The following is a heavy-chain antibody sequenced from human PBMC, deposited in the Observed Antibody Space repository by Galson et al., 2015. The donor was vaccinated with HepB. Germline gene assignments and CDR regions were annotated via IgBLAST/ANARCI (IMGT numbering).Heavy chain of an antibody. CDR2: IYYSGTT. Sequence: LSLTCTVSGGSISSYYWSWIRQPPGKGLEWIGYIYYSGTTNYNPSLKSRVTISVDTSKNHFSLKLTSVTAADTAVYYCARGQPMVRGVIIPSYYYMDVWGKGTTVTVSS. D-gene: IGHD3-10*01. CDR3: ARGQPMVRGVIIPSYYYMDV. CDR1: GGSISSYY. J-gene: IGHJ6*03. V-gene: IGHV4-59*01.